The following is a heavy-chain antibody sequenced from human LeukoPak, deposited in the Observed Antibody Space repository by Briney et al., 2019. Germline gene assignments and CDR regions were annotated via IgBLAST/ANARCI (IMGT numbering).Heavy chain of an antibody. Sequence: SETLSLTCTVSDASVTTYSWSWLRQPAGKGLEWIGRVYSSGDTKYNPSLKSRVTISADTSKNQFSLKLPSVTAADTAVYYCARDHYGSGSYKAYFDYWGHGIQVTVSS. J-gene: IGHJ4*01. CDR3: ARDHYGSGSYKAYFDY. V-gene: IGHV4-4*07. CDR2: VYSSGDT. D-gene: IGHD3-10*01. CDR1: DASVTTYS.